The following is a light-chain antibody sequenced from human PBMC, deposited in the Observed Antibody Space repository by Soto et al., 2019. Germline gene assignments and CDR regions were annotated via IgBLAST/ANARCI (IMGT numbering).Light chain of an antibody. J-gene: IGKJ1*01. V-gene: IGKV1-5*03. CDR1: QNIGSW. CDR3: QQYEGNPWT. Sequence: DIQMTQSPSTLSASVGDRVTITCRASQNIGSWLAWYQQRPGKAPKVLIYKASSLESGVPSRFSGSGSGTEFTLTISSLQPDDFATYFCQQYEGNPWTFGQGTKVEIK. CDR2: KAS.